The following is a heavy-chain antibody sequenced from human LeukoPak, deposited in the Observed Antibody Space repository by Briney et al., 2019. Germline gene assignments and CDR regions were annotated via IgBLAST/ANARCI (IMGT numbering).Heavy chain of an antibody. Sequence: ASVNVSSKAFGYTFTSNYMHSVRQAPGQGPEWIGVSTPIGGATTYAQNCQGRVALTRDLSTSTDYLELSSLRSEDTAVYYCARDNSVRGEAWWFNPWGQGTLVTVSS. D-gene: IGHD2-21*01. V-gene: IGHV1-46*01. CDR2: STPIGGAT. J-gene: IGHJ5*02. CDR3: ARDNSVRGEAWWFNP. CDR1: GYTFTSNY.